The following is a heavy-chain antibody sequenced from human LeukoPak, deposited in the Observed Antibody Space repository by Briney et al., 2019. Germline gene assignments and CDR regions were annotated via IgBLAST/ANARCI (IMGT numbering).Heavy chain of an antibody. V-gene: IGHV4-59*08. CDR3: ARLGDIVVIPAALAIDY. CDR2: ISYSGTT. J-gene: IGHJ4*02. CDR1: GGSISSYY. Sequence: SETLSLTCTVSGGSISSYYWSWIRQPPGKGLEWIGYISYSGTTYYNPSLKSRVTKSVDTSKNQFSLKLSSVTAADTAVYYCARLGDIVVIPAALAIDYWGQGTLVTVSS. D-gene: IGHD2-2*01.